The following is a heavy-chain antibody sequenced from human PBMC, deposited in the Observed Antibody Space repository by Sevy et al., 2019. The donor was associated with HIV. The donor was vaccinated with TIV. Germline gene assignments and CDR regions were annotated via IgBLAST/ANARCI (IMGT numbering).Heavy chain of an antibody. CDR2: INPNSGVT. Sequence: VSVKVSCKTTGYIFSDYNMHWVRQAPGQGLEWMALINPNSGVTIYGHNFRGRVSVTRDTSMSTAYMELSGLTSDDTAVYYCVREDINAPRTLLSFDIWGQGTMVTVSS. CDR3: VREDINAPRTLLSFDI. CDR1: GYIFSDYN. D-gene: IGHD3-3*01. V-gene: IGHV1-2*06. J-gene: IGHJ3*02.